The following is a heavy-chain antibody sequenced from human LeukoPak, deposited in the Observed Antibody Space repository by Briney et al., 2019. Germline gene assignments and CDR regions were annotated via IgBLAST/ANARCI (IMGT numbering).Heavy chain of an antibody. CDR2: IYYSGST. CDR1: GGSISSYY. D-gene: IGHD2-2*01. Sequence: SETLSLTCTVSGGSISSYYWSWIRQPPGKGLEWIGSIYYSGSTNYNPSLKSRVTISVDTSKNQFSLKLSSVTAADTAVYYCARAIGCSSTSCYNWFDPWGQGTLVTVSS. CDR3: ARAIGCSSTSCYNWFDP. V-gene: IGHV4-59*01. J-gene: IGHJ5*02.